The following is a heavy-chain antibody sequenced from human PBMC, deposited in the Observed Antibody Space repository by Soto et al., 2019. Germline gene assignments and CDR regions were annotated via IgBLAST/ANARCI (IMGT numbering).Heavy chain of an antibody. V-gene: IGHV4-59*01. CDR2: IYDDGSA. CDR1: GGSISSSY. D-gene: IGHD2-15*01. Sequence: SETLSLTCTVSGGSISSSYWSWIRQPPGKGLEWLAYIYDDGSANYNPSLKSRATISLDMSKNQFSLKLTSVTAADTAVYYCARDKYCSGGSCRKNWFDPWGQGTMVTVYS. CDR3: ARDKYCSGGSCRKNWFDP. J-gene: IGHJ5*02.